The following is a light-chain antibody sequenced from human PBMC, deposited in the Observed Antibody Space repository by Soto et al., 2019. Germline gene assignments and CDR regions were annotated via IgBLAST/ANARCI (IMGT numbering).Light chain of an antibody. CDR3: QHYNSYSEA. V-gene: IGKV1-13*02. Sequence: AIQLTQSPSSLSASVWDRVTITCLASQGISSALAWYQQKPGKAPKVLIYDASSLESGVPSRFSGSGSGTEFTLTISSLQPDDFATYYCQHYNSYSEAFGQGTKVDIK. J-gene: IGKJ1*01. CDR1: QGISSA. CDR2: DAS.